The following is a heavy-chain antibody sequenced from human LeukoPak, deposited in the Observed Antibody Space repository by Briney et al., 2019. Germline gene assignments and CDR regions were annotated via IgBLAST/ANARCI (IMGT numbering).Heavy chain of an antibody. D-gene: IGHD3-10*01. J-gene: IGHJ4*02. CDR2: FYSGGST. Sequence: GGSLRLSCAASGFTVSSNYMSWVRQAPGKGLEWVSVFYSGGSTYYADSVKGRFTISRDNSQNTLYLQMNSLRAEDTAVYYCARDRGDWGFDFGGQGTLVTVSS. CDR3: ARDRGDWGFDF. V-gene: IGHV3-53*01. CDR1: GFTVSSNY.